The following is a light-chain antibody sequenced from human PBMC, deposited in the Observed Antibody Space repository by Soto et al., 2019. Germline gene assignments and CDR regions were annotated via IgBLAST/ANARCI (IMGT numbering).Light chain of an antibody. CDR3: QQLTNWPLT. CDR2: DAS. Sequence: EIVLTQSPVILSLSPGERATLSCRASQSVTTFLAWYQQKPGQAPRLLIYDASKRAAGIPARFSGSGSGTDFTLTIRILEPEDFAVYYCQQLTNWPLTFGGGTKVEI. J-gene: IGKJ4*01. V-gene: IGKV3-11*01. CDR1: QSVTTF.